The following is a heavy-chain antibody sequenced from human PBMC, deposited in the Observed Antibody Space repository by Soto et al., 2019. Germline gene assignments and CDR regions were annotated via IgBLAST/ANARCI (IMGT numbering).Heavy chain of an antibody. D-gene: IGHD4-17*01. CDR2: ISGRSNYI. CDR1: GFTFSSYS. Sequence: GGSLRLSCAASGFTFSSYSMNWVRQAPGKGLEWVSYISGRSNYIYYADSVKGRFTVSRDNSKNSLYLQMNSLRVDDTAVYYCARDRFGDFYFDSWGRGTLVTVSS. V-gene: IGHV3-21*01. CDR3: ARDRFGDFYFDS. J-gene: IGHJ4*02.